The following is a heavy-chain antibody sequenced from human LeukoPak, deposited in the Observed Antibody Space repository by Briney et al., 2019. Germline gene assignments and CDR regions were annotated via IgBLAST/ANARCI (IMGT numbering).Heavy chain of an antibody. CDR2: ISYDGSKK. D-gene: IGHD6-19*01. J-gene: IGHJ4*02. V-gene: IGHV3-30-3*01. CDR1: GFTFSIYA. Sequence: GGSLRLSCAASGFTFSIYAMHWVRQAPGKGLGWVAVISYDGSKKYYADSVKGRFTISRDNSKNTLYLQMNSLRAEDTAVYYCARPPIEVQRLVPVDHWGQGTLVTVSS. CDR3: ARPPIEVQRLVPVDH.